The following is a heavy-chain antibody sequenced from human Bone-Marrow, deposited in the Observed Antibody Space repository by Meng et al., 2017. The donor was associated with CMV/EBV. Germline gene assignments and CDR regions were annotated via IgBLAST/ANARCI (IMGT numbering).Heavy chain of an antibody. D-gene: IGHD2-15*01. CDR1: GGSISSYY. CDR2: IYYSGST. J-gene: IGHJ4*02. CDR3: ARSGFRYREGLGLYYFDY. V-gene: IGHV4-59*01. Sequence: TLSLTCTVSGGSISSYYWSWIRQPPGKGLEWIGYIYYSGSTNYNPSLKSRVTISVDTSKNQFSLKLSSVTAADTAVYYCARSGFRYREGLGLYYFDYWGQGTLVTVSS.